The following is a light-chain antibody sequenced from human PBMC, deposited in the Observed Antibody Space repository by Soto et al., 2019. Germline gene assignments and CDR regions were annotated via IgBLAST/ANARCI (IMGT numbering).Light chain of an antibody. CDR2: GAS. V-gene: IGKV3-15*01. CDR3: QQYNNWPLT. J-gene: IGKJ4*01. CDR1: QSVSGN. Sequence: EIVMTQSPATLSVSPGERATLSCRASQSVSGNLVWYQQKPGQAPRLLIYGASTRATGIPARFSGSGSETEFTLTISSLQSEDFAVYYCQQYNNWPLTFGGGAKVEIK.